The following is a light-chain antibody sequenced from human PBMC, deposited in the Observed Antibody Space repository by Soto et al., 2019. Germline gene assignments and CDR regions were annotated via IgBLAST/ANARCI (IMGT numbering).Light chain of an antibody. J-gene: IGKJ5*01. CDR2: AAS. CDR3: LQTHAVPLT. V-gene: IGKV1-39*01. Sequence: DLQMTQSPSTLSATVGDRVTIXXRASQGMNSHLAWYQQQPGTAPKVXIVAASSLRRGGPSRFSGSGYETDFTLTSNNLHPAASATYYCLQTHAVPLTFGQGTRLEIK. CDR1: QGMNSH.